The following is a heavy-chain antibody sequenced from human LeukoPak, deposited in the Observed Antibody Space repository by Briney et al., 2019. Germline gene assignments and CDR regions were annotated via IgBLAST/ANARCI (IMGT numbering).Heavy chain of an antibody. J-gene: IGHJ6*02. V-gene: IGHV3-7*01. Sequence: GGSLRLSCAASGFTFSSYWMSWVRQAPGKGLEWVANIKQDGSEKYYVDSVKGRFTISRDNAKNSLYLQMNSLRAEDTAVYYCARVKVQLGRRSSNYYYYYGMDVWGQGTTVTVSS. CDR3: ARVKVQLGRRSSNYYYYYGMDV. CDR1: GFTFSSYW. D-gene: IGHD1-1*01. CDR2: IKQDGSEK.